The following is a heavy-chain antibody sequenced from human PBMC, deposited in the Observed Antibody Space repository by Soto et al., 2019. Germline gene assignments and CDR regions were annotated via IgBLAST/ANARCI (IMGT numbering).Heavy chain of an antibody. J-gene: IGHJ4*02. CDR2: IFQSGST. V-gene: IGHV4-4*02. CDR1: GGSISSNNC. CDR3: ARVYSGSYSDY. D-gene: IGHD1-26*01. Sequence: QVQLQESGPGLVKPSGTLSLTCAVSGGSISSNNCWSWVRQPPGKGLAWMGEIFQSGSTYYSPPLKSRVTISVDKSKNQFSLKLTSVTAADTAVYYCARVYSGSYSDYWGQGTLVTVSS.